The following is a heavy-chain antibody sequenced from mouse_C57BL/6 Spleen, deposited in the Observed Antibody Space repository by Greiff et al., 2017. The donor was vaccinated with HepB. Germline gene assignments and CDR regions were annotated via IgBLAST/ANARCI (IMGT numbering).Heavy chain of an antibody. CDR1: GYSITSGYY. D-gene: IGHD2-2*01. CDR3: ARGDGYDVSFAY. J-gene: IGHJ3*01. V-gene: IGHV3-6*01. CDR2: ISYDGSN. Sequence: EVQLQESGPGLVKPSQSLSLTCSVTGYSITSGYYWNWIRQFPGTKLEWMGYISYDGSNNYNPSLNNRISITRDTSKNQFFLKLNSVTTEDTATYYCARGDGYDVSFAYWGQGTLVTVSA.